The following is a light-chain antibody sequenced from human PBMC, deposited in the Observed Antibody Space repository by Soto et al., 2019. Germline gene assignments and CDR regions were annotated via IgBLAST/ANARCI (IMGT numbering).Light chain of an antibody. CDR1: QSVDSSF. CDR2: GAS. Sequence: EIVLTQSPGSLSLSPGERATLSCRASQSVDSSFFAWYQPKPGQAPSLLIYGASNRATGIPDRFSGRGSGPDFTLTTTGLEPEDFAVYYCQQYVSSVTFGQGTKVEIK. J-gene: IGKJ1*01. V-gene: IGKV3-20*01. CDR3: QQYVSSVT.